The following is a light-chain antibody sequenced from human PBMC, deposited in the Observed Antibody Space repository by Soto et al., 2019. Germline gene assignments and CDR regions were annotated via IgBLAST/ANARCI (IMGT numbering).Light chain of an antibody. Sequence: EIVLTQSPLSLPVTPGEPASISCRSSQNLLHSNGYNYLNWYLQKPGQSPQLLIYLGSNRASGVPDRLSGSGSGTDFTLTINRVEAEDVGLYFCAQGLATPFTFGGGTRWISN. J-gene: IGKJ4*01. CDR1: QNLLHSNGYNY. V-gene: IGKV2-28*01. CDR3: AQGLATPFT. CDR2: LGS.